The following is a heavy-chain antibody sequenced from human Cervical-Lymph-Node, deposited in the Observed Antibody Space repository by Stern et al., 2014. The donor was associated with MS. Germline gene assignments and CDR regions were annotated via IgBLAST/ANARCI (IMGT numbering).Heavy chain of an antibody. J-gene: IGHJ4*02. D-gene: IGHD3-3*01. CDR1: GFSLNTSGVG. CDR2: IYWDDDK. V-gene: IGHV2-5*02. CDR3: AHRRHPYDFRY. Sequence: QVTLRESGPTLVKPTQTLTLTCTFSGFSLNTSGVGVGWIRQPPGNGLEWLALIYWDDDKRYRPSLKSRLTITRGSSKNQVVLTMTNMDPVDTATYYCAHRRHPYDFRYWGQGTLVTVSS.